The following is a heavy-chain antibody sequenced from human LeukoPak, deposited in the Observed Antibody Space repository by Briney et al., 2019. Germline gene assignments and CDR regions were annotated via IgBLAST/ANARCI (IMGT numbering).Heavy chain of an antibody. CDR1: GGTFSSYA. V-gene: IGHV1-69*13. D-gene: IGHD5-18*01. CDR2: IIPIFGTA. CDR3: ARVRGYSYGGSVYYFDY. Sequence: SVKVSCKASGGTFSSYAISWVRQAPGQGLEWMGGIIPIFGTANYAQKFQGRVTITADESTSTAYMELSSLRSDDTAVYYCARVRGYSYGGSVYYFDYWGQGTLVTVSS. J-gene: IGHJ4*02.